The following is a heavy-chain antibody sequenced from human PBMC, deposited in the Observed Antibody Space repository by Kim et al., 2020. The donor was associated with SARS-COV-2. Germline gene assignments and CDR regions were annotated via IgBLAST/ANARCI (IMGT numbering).Heavy chain of an antibody. Sequence: KFQGRVTITADESTSTAYMELSSLRSEDTAVYYCARYIVATRYYYYGMDVWGQGTTVTVSS. V-gene: IGHV1-69*01. CDR3: ARYIVATRYYYYGMDV. J-gene: IGHJ6*02. D-gene: IGHD5-12*01.